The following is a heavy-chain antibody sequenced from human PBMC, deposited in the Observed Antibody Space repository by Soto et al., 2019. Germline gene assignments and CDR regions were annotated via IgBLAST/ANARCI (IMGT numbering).Heavy chain of an antibody. V-gene: IGHV4-59*08. CDR3: ARRWGRTFDY. D-gene: IGHD1-26*01. J-gene: IGHJ4*02. CDR1: GGSISSYD. CDR2: IHYSGST. Sequence: SETLCLTCTVSGGSISSYDGSWIRQPPGKGLEWIGYIHYSGSTNYNPSLKSRVTISVDTSKNQFSLKLSSVTAADTAVYYCARRWGRTFDYWGQGTLVTVSS.